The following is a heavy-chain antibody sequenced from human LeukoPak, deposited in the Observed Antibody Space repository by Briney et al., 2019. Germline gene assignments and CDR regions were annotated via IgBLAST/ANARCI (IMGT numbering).Heavy chain of an antibody. J-gene: IGHJ4*02. CDR1: GFTFSSYS. D-gene: IGHD2-15*01. Sequence: PGGSLRLSCAASGFTFSSYSMNWVRQAPGKGLEWVSSISSSSSYIYYADSVKGRFTISRDNAKNTLYLQMNSLRAEDTAVYYCARAYLADSPYFDYWGQGTLVTVSS. V-gene: IGHV3-21*04. CDR3: ARAYLADSPYFDY. CDR2: ISSSSSYI.